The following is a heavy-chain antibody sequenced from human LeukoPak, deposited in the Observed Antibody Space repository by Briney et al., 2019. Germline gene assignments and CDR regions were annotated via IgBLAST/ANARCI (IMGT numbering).Heavy chain of an antibody. J-gene: IGHJ6*02. CDR3: AREEFASGHYYDSSRYYYYYYGMDV. CDR1: GESVSATGAA. D-gene: IGHD3-22*01. V-gene: IGHV6-1*01. CDR2: TYYKSKWYN. Sequence: SQTLSLTCVISGESVSATGAAWNWIRQSPSRGLEWLGRTYYKSKWYNDYAVSVNSRININPDTSKNQFSLQLNSVTPEDTAVYYCAREEFASGHYYDSSRYYYYYYGMDVWGQGTTVTVSS.